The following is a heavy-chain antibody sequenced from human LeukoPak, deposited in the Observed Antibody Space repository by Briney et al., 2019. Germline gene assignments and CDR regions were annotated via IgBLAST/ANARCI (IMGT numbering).Heavy chain of an antibody. D-gene: IGHD5-18*01. CDR1: GFTVSSNY. Sequence: GGSLRLSCAASGFTVSSNYMSWVRQAPGKGLEWVSVIYSGGSTYYADSVKGRFTISRDNSKNSLYLHMKSLRPEDTALYYSAKGQDPALGRDFDYWGQGTLVTVSS. CDR3: AKGQDPALGRDFDY. CDR2: IYSGGST. V-gene: IGHV3-53*05. J-gene: IGHJ4*02.